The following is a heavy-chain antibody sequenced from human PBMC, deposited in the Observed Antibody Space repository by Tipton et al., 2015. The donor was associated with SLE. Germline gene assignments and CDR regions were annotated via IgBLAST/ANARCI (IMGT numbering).Heavy chain of an antibody. J-gene: IGHJ4*02. CDR3: ASGNPVMPL. Sequence: TLSLTCTVSGDSISRGGYSWTWIRQHPGKGLEWIGYIYYSGTADYNPSLKSRVTISVDTSKNRFSLNLNSVTAADTAVYYCASGNPVMPLWGQGALVTVSS. CDR2: IYYSGTA. CDR1: GDSISRGGYS. V-gene: IGHV4-31*03. D-gene: IGHD1-1*01.